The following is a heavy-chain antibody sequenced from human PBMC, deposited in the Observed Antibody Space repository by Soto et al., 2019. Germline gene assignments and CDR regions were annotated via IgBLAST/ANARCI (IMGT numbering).Heavy chain of an antibody. V-gene: IGHV3-15*01. Sequence: EVQLVESGGGLAKPGGSTRLSCAASGFTFIYAWMTWVRQAPGKGLEWVARIKGKGGNGATDYAAPVKGRFTISRDDSRNTLYLQMPSLKTEDPAVYYCTAGDGRTDNDFWGQGTLVTVSP. J-gene: IGHJ4*02. CDR2: IKGKGGNGAT. D-gene: IGHD2-21*02. CDR3: TAGDGRTDNDF. CDR1: GFTFIYAW.